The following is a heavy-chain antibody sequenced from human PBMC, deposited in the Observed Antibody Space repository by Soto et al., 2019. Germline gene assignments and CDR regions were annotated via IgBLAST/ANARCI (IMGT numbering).Heavy chain of an antibody. CDR3: ARDKYRQQLGGNYYYIMDV. V-gene: IGHV1-69*12. D-gene: IGHD2-2*02. CDR1: GGTFRTNA. J-gene: IGHJ6*02. Sequence: QVQLVQSGAEVKKPGSSVKISCKASGGTFRTNAFSWVRQAPGQGLEWMGGIIPIFPTPDYAQKCQGRGTITADESTTTTYMALSSLRSEDTATYYCARDKYRQQLGGNYYYIMDVWGQGTTVTVSS. CDR2: IIPIFPTP.